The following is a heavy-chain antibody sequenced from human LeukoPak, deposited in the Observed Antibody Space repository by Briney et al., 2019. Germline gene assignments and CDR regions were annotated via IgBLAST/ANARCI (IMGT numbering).Heavy chain of an antibody. D-gene: IGHD5-12*01. Sequence: PGGSLRLSCAVSGFRVSDYYMSWVRQAPGKGLVWVSRIDDDGAGTTYADSVKGRFTISRDNAKNTLYLQMNSLRVEDTAVHYCARSASGYDAWGQGTLVTVSS. V-gene: IGHV3-74*01. J-gene: IGHJ5*02. CDR2: IDDDGAGT. CDR1: GFRVSDYY. CDR3: ARSASGYDA.